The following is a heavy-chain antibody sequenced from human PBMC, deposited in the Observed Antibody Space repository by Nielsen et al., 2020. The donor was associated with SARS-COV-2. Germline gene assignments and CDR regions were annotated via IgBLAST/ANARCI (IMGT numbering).Heavy chain of an antibody. CDR1: EFSFEKSA. CDR2: ISGQGAST. Sequence: GGSLRLSCAVSEFSFEKSAMSWVRQAPGKGLEWVPTISGQGASTYYADSVKGRFTISRDNFKNTLDLQMNSLRAEDTAVYYCAKSVFYWFDSWGQGTLVTVSS. V-gene: IGHV3-23*01. D-gene: IGHD2/OR15-2a*01. J-gene: IGHJ5*01. CDR3: AKSVFYWFDS.